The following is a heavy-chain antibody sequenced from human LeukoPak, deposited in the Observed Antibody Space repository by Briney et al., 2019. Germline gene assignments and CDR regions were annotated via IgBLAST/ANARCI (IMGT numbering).Heavy chain of an antibody. J-gene: IGHJ3*02. CDR3: ARDGTYYDILTGYPDGSFDI. Sequence: GASVKVSCKASGYTFTCYYMHWVRQAPGQGLEGMGWINPNSGGTNYAQKFQGRVTMTRDTSISTAYMELSRLRSDDTAVYYCARDGTYYDILTGYPDGSFDIWGQGTMVTVSS. CDR1: GYTFTCYY. CDR2: INPNSGGT. V-gene: IGHV1-2*02. D-gene: IGHD3-9*01.